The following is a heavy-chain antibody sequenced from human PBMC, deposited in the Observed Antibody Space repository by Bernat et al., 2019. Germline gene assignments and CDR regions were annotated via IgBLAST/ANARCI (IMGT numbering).Heavy chain of an antibody. CDR1: GYTFTGYY. D-gene: IGHD2-15*01. J-gene: IGHJ1*01. V-gene: IGHV1-2*06. Sequence: QVQLVQSGAEVKKPGASVKVSCKASGYTFTGYYMHWVRQAPGQGLEWMGRINPNSGGTNYAQKFQGRVTMTRDTSISTAYMELSRLRSDDTAVYYCARGRCCSGGSCYSTYFQHWGQGTLVTVSS. CDR2: INPNSGGT. CDR3: ARGRCCSGGSCYSTYFQH.